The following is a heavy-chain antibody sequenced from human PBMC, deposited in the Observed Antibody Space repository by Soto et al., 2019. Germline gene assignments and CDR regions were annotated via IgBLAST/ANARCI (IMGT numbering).Heavy chain of an antibody. CDR1: GFTSSSYS. CDR3: ARDQRRGSGWYEYYYGMDV. D-gene: IGHD6-19*01. J-gene: IGHJ6*02. CDR2: ISSSSSTI. Sequence: GGSLRLSCAASGFTSSSYSMNWVRQAPGKGLEWVSYISSSSSTIYYADSVKGRFTISRDNAKNSLYLQMNSLRDEDTAVYYCARDQRRGSGWYEYYYGMDVWGQGATVTVS. V-gene: IGHV3-48*02.